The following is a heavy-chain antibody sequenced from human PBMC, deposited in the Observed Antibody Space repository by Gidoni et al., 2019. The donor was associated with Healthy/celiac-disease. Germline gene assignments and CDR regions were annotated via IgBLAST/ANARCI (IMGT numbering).Heavy chain of an antibody. D-gene: IGHD3-10*01. Sequence: EVQLVESGGGLVQPGGSLRLCCAASGCTFSSEEMNWVRQAPGKGLEWVSYISCSGSTISYADSVNGRFTISRDNAKNSLYLQMNSLRAEYTAVYYCARGDFYYYGSGSYYTFDYWGQGTLVTVSS. J-gene: IGHJ4*02. CDR1: GCTFSSEE. CDR2: ISCSGSTI. V-gene: IGHV3-48*03. CDR3: ARGDFYYYGSGSYYTFDY.